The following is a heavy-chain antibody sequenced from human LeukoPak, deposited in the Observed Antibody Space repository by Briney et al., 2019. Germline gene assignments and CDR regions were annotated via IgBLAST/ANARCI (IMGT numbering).Heavy chain of an antibody. Sequence: GGSLRLSCAASGFTFSSYAMSWARQAPGKGLEWVSAISGSGGSTYYADSVKGRFTISRDNSKNTLYLQMNSLRAEDTAVYYCARDMVRANLFDYWGQGTLVTVSS. CDR2: ISGSGGST. J-gene: IGHJ4*02. V-gene: IGHV3-23*01. CDR3: ARDMVRANLFDY. CDR1: GFTFSSYA. D-gene: IGHD3-10*01.